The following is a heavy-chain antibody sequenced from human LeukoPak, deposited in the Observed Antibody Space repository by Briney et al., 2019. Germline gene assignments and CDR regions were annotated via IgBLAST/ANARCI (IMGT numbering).Heavy chain of an antibody. CDR2: ISGSGGST. J-gene: IGHJ4*02. V-gene: IGHV3-23*01. Sequence: GGSLRLSCAASGFTFSSYAMSWVRQAPGKGLERVSAISGSGGSTYYADSVKGRFTISRDNSKNTLYLQMNSLRAEDTAVYYCAKSAPAAYYYDSSGYLGYFDYWGQGTLVTVSS. CDR1: GFTFSSYA. D-gene: IGHD3-22*01. CDR3: AKSAPAAYYYDSSGYLGYFDY.